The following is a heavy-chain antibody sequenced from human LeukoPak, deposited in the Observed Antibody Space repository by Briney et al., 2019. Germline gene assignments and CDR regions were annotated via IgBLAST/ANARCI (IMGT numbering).Heavy chain of an antibody. CDR2: IWYDGSHK. CDR3: ARGIPIPATPPIDY. V-gene: IGHV3-33*03. Sequence: GGSLRLSCAASGFTFTSYGMHWVRQAPGKGLEWVGMIWYDGSHKKYADSVEARFSISRDTSKNTLYLQMNSLRADDTAVYYCARGIPIPATPPIDYWGQGSLVTVSS. CDR1: GFTFTSYG. J-gene: IGHJ4*02. D-gene: IGHD2-21*01.